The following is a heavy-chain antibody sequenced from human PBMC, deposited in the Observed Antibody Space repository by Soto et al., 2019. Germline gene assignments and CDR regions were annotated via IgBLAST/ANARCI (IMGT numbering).Heavy chain of an antibody. J-gene: IGHJ4*02. CDR1: GFTFARYS. Sequence: PGESLRLSCAASGFTFARYSMNWVRQAPGKGLEWVSSISSTTNYIYYGDSMKGRFTIFRDNAKNSLYLEMNSLRAEDTAVYYCARESEDLTSNFDYWGQGTLVTVSS. CDR3: ARESEDLTSNFDY. V-gene: IGHV3-21*06. CDR2: ISSTTNYI.